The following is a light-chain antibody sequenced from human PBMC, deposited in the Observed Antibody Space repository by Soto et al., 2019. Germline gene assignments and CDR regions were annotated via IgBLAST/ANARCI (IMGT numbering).Light chain of an antibody. CDR2: GAF. V-gene: IGKV3-15*01. CDR1: QSGSYN. Sequence: EIAMTQSPATVYVSPGETATLSCRASQSGSYNLAWYQQKPGQGLRLLIYGAFTRATGIPARFSGSGSGTEFTLTNSSLQSEDFADYYCQQYKNWPPLTFGGGTKVEIK. CDR3: QQYKNWPPLT. J-gene: IGKJ4*01.